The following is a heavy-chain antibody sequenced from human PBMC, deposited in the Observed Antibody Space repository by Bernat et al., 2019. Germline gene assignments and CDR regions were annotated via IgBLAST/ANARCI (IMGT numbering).Heavy chain of an antibody. CDR2: IYSGGST. V-gene: IGHV3-66*01. J-gene: IGHJ6*02. D-gene: IGHD6-19*01. Sequence: EVQLVESGGGLVQPGGSLRLSCAASGFTVSSNYMSWVRQAPGKGLEWVSVIYSGGSTYYADSVKGRFTISRDNSKNTLYLQMNSLRAEDTAVYYCARDPGAVAGSGKDGMDVWGQGTTVTVSS. CDR3: ARDPGAVAGSGKDGMDV. CDR1: GFTVSSNY.